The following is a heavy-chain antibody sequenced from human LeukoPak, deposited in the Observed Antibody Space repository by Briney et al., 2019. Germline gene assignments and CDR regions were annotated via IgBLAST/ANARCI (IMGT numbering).Heavy chain of an antibody. V-gene: IGHV4-31*03. J-gene: IGHJ3*02. CDR2: IYYSGST. D-gene: IGHD6-13*01. CDR1: GGSISSGGYY. Sequence: SETLSLTCTVSGGSISSGGYYWSWIRQHPGKGLEWIGYIYYSGSTYYNPSLKSRVTIAVDTSKNQFSLKLSSVTAADTAVYYCAIHIAAAGDDAFDIWGQGTMVTVSS. CDR3: AIHIAAAGDDAFDI.